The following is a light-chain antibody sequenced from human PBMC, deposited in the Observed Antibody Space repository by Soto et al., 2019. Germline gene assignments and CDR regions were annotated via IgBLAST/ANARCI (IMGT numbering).Light chain of an antibody. CDR3: QQSYSIPWT. CDR2: AAS. J-gene: IGKJ1*01. V-gene: IGKV1-39*01. CDR1: QTISSW. Sequence: DIQMTQSPSTLSASVVDRVNITCRASQTISSWLAWYQQKPGKDTKVLIYAASSLQSGVTSRFSGSGSGTDFTLTISSLQIEEFATYYCQQSYSIPWTFGQGNKVDIK.